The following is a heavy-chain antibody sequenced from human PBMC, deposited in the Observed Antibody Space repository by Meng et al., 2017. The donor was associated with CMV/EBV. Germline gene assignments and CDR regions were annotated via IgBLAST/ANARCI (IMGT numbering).Heavy chain of an antibody. V-gene: IGHV3-53*01. J-gene: IGHJ5*02. CDR1: GFSVSSNY. CDR2: IYSGGST. Sequence: GQLVESGGGLIQPGGSLTLSCAASGFSVSSNYMSWVRQAPGKGLEWVSVIYSGGSTYYADSVKGRFTISRDNSKNTLYLQMNSLRAEDTAVYYCARDNWGLGWFDPWGQGTLVTVSS. CDR3: ARDNWGLGWFDP. D-gene: IGHD3-16*01.